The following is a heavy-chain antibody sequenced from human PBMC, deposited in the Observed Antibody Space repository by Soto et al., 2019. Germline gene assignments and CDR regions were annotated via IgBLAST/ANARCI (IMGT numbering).Heavy chain of an antibody. Sequence: HPGGSLRLSCAASGFTFSSYAMSWVRQAPGQGLEWVSAISGSGGSTYYADSVKGRFTISRDNSKNTLYLQMNSLRAEDTAVYYCAKEVYDFWSGYHDYMDVWGKGTTVTVSS. J-gene: IGHJ6*03. V-gene: IGHV3-23*01. CDR2: ISGSGGST. CDR3: AKEVYDFWSGYHDYMDV. D-gene: IGHD3-3*01. CDR1: GFTFSSYA.